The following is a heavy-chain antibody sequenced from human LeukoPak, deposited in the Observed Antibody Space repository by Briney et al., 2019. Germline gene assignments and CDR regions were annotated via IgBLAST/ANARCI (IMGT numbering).Heavy chain of an antibody. CDR1: GFNFSNYA. CDR2: VTGSSTNT. V-gene: IGHV3-23*01. CDR3: ARVSYPLRSVVVPAAIRGGWFDP. Sequence: GGSLRLSCAASGFNFSNYAMTWVRQAPGKGLEWVSAVTGSSTNTYYADSVKGRFTISRDNSKNTLYLQMNSLRAEDTAVYYCARVSYPLRSVVVPAAIRGGWFDPWGQGTLVTVSS. D-gene: IGHD2-2*02. J-gene: IGHJ5*02.